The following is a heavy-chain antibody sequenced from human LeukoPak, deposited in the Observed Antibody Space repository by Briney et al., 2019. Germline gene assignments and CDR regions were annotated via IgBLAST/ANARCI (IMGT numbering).Heavy chain of an antibody. CDR3: ARQRVSYYYYYGMDV. CDR1: GGSISSYY. J-gene: IGHJ6*02. CDR2: IYYSGST. V-gene: IGHV4-59*01. D-gene: IGHD6-25*01. Sequence: PSETLSLTCSVSGGSISSYYWSWIRQPPGKGLEWIGYIYYSGSTNYNPSLKSRVTISVDTSKNQFSLKLSSVTAADTAVYYCARQRVSYYYYYGMDVWGQGTTVTVSS.